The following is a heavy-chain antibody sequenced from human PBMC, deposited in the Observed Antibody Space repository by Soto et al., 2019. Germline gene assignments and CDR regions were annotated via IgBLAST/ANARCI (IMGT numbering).Heavy chain of an antibody. CDR1: GCTLTSSA. J-gene: IGHJ4*02. CDR3: AADPYYYDSSNYYSFDH. Sequence: AVKVSCKASGCTLTSSAVQWVRQARGQRLEWIGWIVVGSGETNYAQRFQDTVTITRDMSTNTAYMELSSLRSEDTAVYYCAADPYYYDSSNYYSFDHWGQGTLVTVSS. D-gene: IGHD3-22*01. CDR2: IVVGSGET. V-gene: IGHV1-58*01.